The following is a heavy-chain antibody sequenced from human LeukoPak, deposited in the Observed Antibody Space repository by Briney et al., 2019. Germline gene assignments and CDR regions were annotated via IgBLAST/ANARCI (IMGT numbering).Heavy chain of an antibody. CDR1: GGSISSSSYY. CDR3: ASLAVYWDY. CDR2: IYYSGST. Sequence: SETLSLNCTVSGGSISSSSYYWGWLRQPPGKGLEWIGSIYYSGSTYYNPSLKSRVTISVDTSKNQFSLKLSSATAADTAVYYWASLAVYWDYWGQGTLVTVSS. V-gene: IGHV4-39*01. D-gene: IGHD2-8*02. J-gene: IGHJ4*02.